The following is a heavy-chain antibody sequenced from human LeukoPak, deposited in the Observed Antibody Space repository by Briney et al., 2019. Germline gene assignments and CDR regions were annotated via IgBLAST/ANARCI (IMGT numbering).Heavy chain of an antibody. CDR3: AKEWTSMTYFDY. Sequence: PGGSLRLSCAASGTYWMHWVRQAPGKGLVWVSHINSDGSWTGYADSVKGRFTISKDNAKNTVYLQMNRLRAEDTAVYYCAKEWTSMTYFDYWGQGTLVTVSS. CDR1: GTYW. V-gene: IGHV3-74*01. CDR2: INSDGSWT. D-gene: IGHD2/OR15-2a*01. J-gene: IGHJ4*02.